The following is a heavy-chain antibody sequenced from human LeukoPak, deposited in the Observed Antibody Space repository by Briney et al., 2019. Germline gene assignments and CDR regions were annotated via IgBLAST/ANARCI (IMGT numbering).Heavy chain of an antibody. V-gene: IGHV5-51*01. CDR1: GYTFTSYW. D-gene: IGHD2-2*01. CDR3: ARQQSSTDFDY. Sequence: KVSCKASGYTFTSYWIGWVRQMPGKGLEWMGIIYPGDSDTRYSPSFQGQVTISADKSISTAYLQWSSLKASDTAMYYCARQQSSTDFDYWGQGTLVTVSS. J-gene: IGHJ4*02. CDR2: IYPGDSDT.